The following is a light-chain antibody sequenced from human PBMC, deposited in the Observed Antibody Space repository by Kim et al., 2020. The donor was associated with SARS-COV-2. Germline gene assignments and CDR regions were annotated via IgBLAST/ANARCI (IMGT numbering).Light chain of an antibody. CDR3: QQRLSWPIT. CDR1: QSVRGQ. V-gene: IGKV3-11*01. Sequence: EIVLTQSPATMSLYPGERATLSRRASQSVRGQVAWYHQKPGQAPRLLIYDASNRATGIPARFSGSGSGTDFTLTISSLEPEDFAVYYCQQRLSWPITFGQGTRLEIK. CDR2: DAS. J-gene: IGKJ5*01.